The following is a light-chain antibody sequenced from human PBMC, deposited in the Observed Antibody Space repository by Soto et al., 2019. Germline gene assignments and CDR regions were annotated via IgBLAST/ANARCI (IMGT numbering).Light chain of an antibody. J-gene: IGKJ2*01. CDR1: QNIIFY. V-gene: IGKV1-39*01. Sequence: DIQMTQSPSSLSASVGDRVTITCRASQNIIFYLNWYPQKPGKAPKLLISAASNLQSGVPSRFSGSGSGTDFTLTNSSLQPEDFATYFCQQSYTTPVYSFGQGTKLEIK. CDR3: QQSYTTPVYS. CDR2: AAS.